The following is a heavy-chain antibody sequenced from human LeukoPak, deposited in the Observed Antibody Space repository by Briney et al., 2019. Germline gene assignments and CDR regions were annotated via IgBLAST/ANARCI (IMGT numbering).Heavy chain of an antibody. CDR1: GFTFSSYG. CDR3: AKDRWTYYYDSSGLFDY. V-gene: IGHV3-30*02. CDR2: IRYDGSNK. J-gene: IGHJ4*02. D-gene: IGHD3-22*01. Sequence: GGSLRLSCAASGFTFSSYGRHWVRQAPGKGLEWVAFIRYDGSNKYYADSVKGRFTISRDNSKNTLYLQMNSLRAEDTAVYYCAKDRWTYYYDSSGLFDYWGQGTLVTVSS.